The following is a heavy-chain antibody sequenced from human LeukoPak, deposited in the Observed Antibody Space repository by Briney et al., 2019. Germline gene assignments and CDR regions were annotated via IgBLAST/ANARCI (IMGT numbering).Heavy chain of an antibody. CDR2: INHSGST. V-gene: IGHV4-34*01. CDR1: GGSFSGYY. J-gene: IGHJ4*02. Sequence: PSETLSLTCAVYGGSFSGYYWSWIRQPPGKGLEWIGEINHSGSTNYNPSLKSRVTISVDTSKNQFSLKLSSVSAAGTAVYYCARGTGNNWYGGPFDSWGQGTLVTVSS. CDR3: ARGTGNNWYGGPFDS. D-gene: IGHD1-20*01.